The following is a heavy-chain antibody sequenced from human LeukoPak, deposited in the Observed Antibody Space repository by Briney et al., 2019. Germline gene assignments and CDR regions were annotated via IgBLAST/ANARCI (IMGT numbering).Heavy chain of an antibody. D-gene: IGHD6-19*01. J-gene: IGHJ4*02. Sequence: GGTLRLSCAASGFTFSNYDMTWVRQAPGKGLEWVSSISSSSSYIYYADSVKGRFTISRDDAKNSLYLQMNSLRAEDTAVYYCARESAVAGTLSFDYWGQGTLVTVSS. CDR1: GFTFSNYD. CDR3: ARESAVAGTLSFDY. CDR2: ISSSSSYI. V-gene: IGHV3-21*01.